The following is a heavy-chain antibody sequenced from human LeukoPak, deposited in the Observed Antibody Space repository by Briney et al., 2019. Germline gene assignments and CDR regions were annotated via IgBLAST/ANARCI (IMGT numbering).Heavy chain of an antibody. CDR2: ISGSGSTI. J-gene: IGHJ6*03. Sequence: PGGSLRLSCAASGFTFSSYSMNWVRQAPGQGLEWLSYISGSGSTIYYADSVKGRSTISRDNAKNSLYLQMNSLRAEDTAVYYCARADGYYYDTSGPLGYMDVWGKGTTVTVSS. CDR1: GFTFSSYS. CDR3: ARADGYYYDTSGPLGYMDV. D-gene: IGHD3-22*01. V-gene: IGHV3-48*01.